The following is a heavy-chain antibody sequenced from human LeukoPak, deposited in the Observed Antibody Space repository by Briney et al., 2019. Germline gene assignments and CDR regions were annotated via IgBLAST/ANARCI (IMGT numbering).Heavy chain of an antibody. D-gene: IGHD5-24*01. CDR1: GHNLSVYH. CDR2: FNGNGGGT. J-gene: IGHJ4*02. Sequence: ASVKVSCKTTGHNLSVYHVHWVRQAPGQGLEWMGWFNGNGGGTKYAQKFQGRVTMTRDTPIDTDYMELTSLISDDTAVYYCARDPLDGNFYFDYWGQGTLVTVAS. V-gene: IGHV1-2*02. CDR3: ARDPLDGNFYFDY.